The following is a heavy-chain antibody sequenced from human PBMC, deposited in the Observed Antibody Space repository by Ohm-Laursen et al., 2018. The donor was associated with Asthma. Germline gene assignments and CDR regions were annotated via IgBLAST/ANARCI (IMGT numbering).Heavy chain of an antibody. Sequence: SETLSLTCTVSGGSISSGGYSWSWIRQPPGKGLEWIGYIYHSGSTYYNPSLKSRVTISVDRSKNQFSLKLSSVTAADTAVYYCARVGIVVDEYYFDYWGQGTLVTVSS. J-gene: IGHJ4*02. D-gene: IGHD3-22*01. CDR2: IYHSGST. CDR3: ARVGIVVDEYYFDY. CDR1: GGSISSGGYS. V-gene: IGHV4-30-2*01.